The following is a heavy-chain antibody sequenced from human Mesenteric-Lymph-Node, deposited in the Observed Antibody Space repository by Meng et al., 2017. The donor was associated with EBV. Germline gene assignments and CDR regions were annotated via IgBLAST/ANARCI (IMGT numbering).Heavy chain of an antibody. CDR3: ARDPGTMVSTRSYFFDY. V-gene: IGHV4-34*01. Sequence: QLQLPHVGEVVLSPSATLSLHCGVYCWFFRWYYWSWIRQLPGKGLECIWEIDHSVNSNYNPSLKSRVTISIDTSKNQFSLALSSATAADTAVYFCARDPGTMVSTRSYFFDYWGQGTLVTVSS. D-gene: IGHD5/OR15-5a*01. CDR1: CWFFRWYY. J-gene: IGHJ4*02. CDR2: IDHSVNS.